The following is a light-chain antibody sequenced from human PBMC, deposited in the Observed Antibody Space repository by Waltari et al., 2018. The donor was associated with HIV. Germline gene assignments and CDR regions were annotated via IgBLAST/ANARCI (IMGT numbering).Light chain of an antibody. CDR1: SSDVGGYNY. V-gene: IGLV2-11*01. CDR2: DVS. CDR3: CSYAGSYSWV. J-gene: IGLJ3*02. Sequence: QSALTQPRSVSGSPGQSVTISCTGTSSDVGGYNYVSWYQQHPGKAPKLMIYDVSHRPPAGPDRLSGAKCGNTAALSISGRQAEDEADYDCCSYAGSYSWVFGGGTNLTVL.